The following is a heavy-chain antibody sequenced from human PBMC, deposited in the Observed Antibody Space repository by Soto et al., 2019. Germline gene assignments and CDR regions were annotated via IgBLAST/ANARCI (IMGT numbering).Heavy chain of an antibody. D-gene: IGHD3-3*01. CDR2: IYYSGST. CDR3: ARQSYDFWSGYSLNWFDP. V-gene: IGHV4-59*08. CDR1: GGSISSYY. Sequence: SLTCTVSGGSISSYYWSWIRQPPGKGLEWIGYIYYSGSTNYNPSLKSRVTISVDTSKNQFSLKLSSVTAADTAVYYCARQSYDFWSGYSLNWFDPWGQGTLVTVSS. J-gene: IGHJ5*02.